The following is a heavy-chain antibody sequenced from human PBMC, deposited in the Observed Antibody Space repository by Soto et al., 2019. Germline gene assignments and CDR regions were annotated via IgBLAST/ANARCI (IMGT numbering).Heavy chain of an antibody. CDR1: GFTFSTYS. Sequence: EVELVESGGGLVKPGGSLRLSCAASGFTFSTYSMNWVRQAPGKGLEWVSSISSRSSYIYYADSVKGRFTISRDNAKNSLYLQMNSLRAEDTAVYYCARDEVSGWYPSNVYDGFDIWGQGTMVTVSS. V-gene: IGHV3-21*01. J-gene: IGHJ3*02. D-gene: IGHD6-19*01. CDR3: ARDEVSGWYPSNVYDGFDI. CDR2: ISSRSSYI.